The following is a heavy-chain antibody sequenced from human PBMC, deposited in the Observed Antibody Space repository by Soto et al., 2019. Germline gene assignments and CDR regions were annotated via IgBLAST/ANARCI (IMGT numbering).Heavy chain of an antibody. J-gene: IGHJ4*02. CDR3: ARDRGGVRAAGVDY. Sequence: GGSLRLSCAASGFTFSSYGMHWVRQAPGKGLEWVAVISYDGSNKYYADSVKGRFTISRDNSKNTLYLQMNSLRAEDTAVYYCARDRGGVRAAGVDYWGQGTLVTVSS. CDR2: ISYDGSNK. V-gene: IGHV3-30*03. CDR1: GFTFSSYG. D-gene: IGHD3-16*01.